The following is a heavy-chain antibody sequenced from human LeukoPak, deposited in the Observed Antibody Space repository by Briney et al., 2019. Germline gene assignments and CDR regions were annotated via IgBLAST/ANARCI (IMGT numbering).Heavy chain of an antibody. D-gene: IGHD4-17*01. CDR1: GGSVSDYY. J-gene: IGHJ4*02. CDR3: AMHSYGDVYYLDF. V-gene: IGHV4-59*08. Sequence: SETLSLTCSVSGGSVSDYYWSWIRQSPGKGLEWIGYFYYSGSSRFNPSLKSRVAISVDTSNNQFSLKPTSVTASDTAVYYCAMHSYGDVYYLDFWGQGTLVTVPS. CDR2: FYYSGSS.